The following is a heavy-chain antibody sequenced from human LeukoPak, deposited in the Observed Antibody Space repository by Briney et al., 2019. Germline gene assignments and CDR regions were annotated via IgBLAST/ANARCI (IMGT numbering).Heavy chain of an antibody. J-gene: IGHJ4*02. D-gene: IGHD3-22*01. Sequence: SETPSLTCAVYGGSFSGYYWSWIRQPPGKGLEWIGEINHSGSTNYNPSLKSRVTISVDTSKNQFSLKLSSVTAADTAVYYCARAPGDSSGYYEDYWGQGTLVTVSS. CDR3: ARAPGDSSGYYEDY. V-gene: IGHV4-34*01. CDR1: GGSFSGYY. CDR2: INHSGST.